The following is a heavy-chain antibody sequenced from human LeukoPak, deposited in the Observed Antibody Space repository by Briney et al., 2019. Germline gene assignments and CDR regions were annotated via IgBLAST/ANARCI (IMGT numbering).Heavy chain of an antibody. D-gene: IGHD3-10*01. J-gene: IGHJ4*02. CDR2: ISADKANT. CDR1: GQTFTTHG. V-gene: IGHV1-18*01. Sequence: ASVKVSCKASGQTFTTHGVGWVRQAPGQGLEWMGWISADKANTKYAQNVQGRVTMTTDTSTSTAYLELRSLRSDDTAVYYCARGFGSGSYPFDHWGQGTLVTVSS. CDR3: ARGFGSGSYPFDH.